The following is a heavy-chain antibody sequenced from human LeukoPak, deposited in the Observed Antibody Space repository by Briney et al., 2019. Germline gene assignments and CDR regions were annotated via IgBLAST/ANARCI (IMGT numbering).Heavy chain of an antibody. CDR2: ISGSGGST. V-gene: IGHV3-23*01. CDR1: GFTFSSYA. J-gene: IGHJ4*02. Sequence: PGGSLRLSCAASGFTFSSYAMSWVRQAPGKGLEWVSAISGSGGSTYYADSVKGRFTISRDKSKNTLYLQMNSLRAEDTAVYYCAKDGVVVPAAILNYWGQGTLVTVSS. CDR3: AKDGVVVPAAILNY. D-gene: IGHD2-2*01.